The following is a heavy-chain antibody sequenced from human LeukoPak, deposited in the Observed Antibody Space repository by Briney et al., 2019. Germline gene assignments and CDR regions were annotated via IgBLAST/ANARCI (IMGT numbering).Heavy chain of an antibody. J-gene: IGHJ5*02. Sequence: SETLSPTCTLAGVSISRTTYYWAWIRQSPGRGLEWIGEIDPNGNTKYNPSLETRVTISLDTSKNQFSLRLSSVTAADTAVYYCARGRVSNDFWSGYSHNWFDPWGQGALVAVSS. CDR1: GVSISRTTYY. CDR3: ARGRVSNDFWSGYSHNWFDP. V-gene: IGHV4-39*07. D-gene: IGHD3-3*01. CDR2: IDPNGNT.